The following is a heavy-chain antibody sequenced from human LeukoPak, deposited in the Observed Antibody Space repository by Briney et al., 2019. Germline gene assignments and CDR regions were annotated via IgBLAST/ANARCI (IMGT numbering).Heavy chain of an antibody. CDR3: ARSDPPGTTTVTTPWFDP. CDR1: GYSFTSYW. CDR2: IYPGDSDT. V-gene: IGHV5-51*01. J-gene: IGHJ5*02. Sequence: GESLKISCKGSGYSFTSYWIGWVRQMPGKGLEWMGIIYPGDSDTRYSPSFQGQVTISADKSISTAYLQWSSLKASDTAMYYCARSDPPGTTTVTTPWFDPWGQGTLVTVSS. D-gene: IGHD4-11*01.